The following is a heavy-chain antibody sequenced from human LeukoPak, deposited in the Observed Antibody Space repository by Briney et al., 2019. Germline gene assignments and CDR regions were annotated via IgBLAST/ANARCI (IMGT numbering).Heavy chain of an antibody. V-gene: IGHV1-3*01. Sequence: ASVKVPCKASGYTFTSYAMHWVRQAPGQRLEWMGWINAGNGNTKYSQKFQGRVTITRDTSASTAYMELSSLRSEDTAVYYCARGKVVVPAAINYWGQGTLVTVSS. J-gene: IGHJ4*02. CDR2: INAGNGNT. CDR1: GYTFTSYA. D-gene: IGHD2-2*02. CDR3: ARGKVVVPAAINY.